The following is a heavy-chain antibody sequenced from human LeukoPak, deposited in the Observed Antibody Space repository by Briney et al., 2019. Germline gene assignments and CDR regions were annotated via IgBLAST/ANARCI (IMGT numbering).Heavy chain of an antibody. CDR1: GFTFSSYG. V-gene: IGHV3-30*03. J-gene: IGHJ6*02. D-gene: IGHD1-26*01. Sequence: PGRSLLLSCAASGFTFSSYGMHWVRQAPGKGLEGVAVISYDGSNKYDADSVKGRFTISRDNSKNTLYLQMNSLRAEDTAVYYCAFTSGSYYYYYGMDLWGQGTTVTVSS. CDR2: ISYDGSNK. CDR3: AFTSGSYYYYYGMDL.